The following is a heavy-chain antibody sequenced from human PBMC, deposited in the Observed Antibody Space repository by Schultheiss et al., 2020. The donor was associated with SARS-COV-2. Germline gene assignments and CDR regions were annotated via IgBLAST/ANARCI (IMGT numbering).Heavy chain of an antibody. V-gene: IGHV4-4*02. Sequence: SETLSLTCAVSGGSISSSNWWSWVRQPPGKGLEWIGEIYHSGSTNYNPSLKSRVTISVDTSKNQFSLKLSSVTAADTAVYYCARGYCSSTSCYRPFYYYYYMDVWGKGTTVTVSS. D-gene: IGHD2-2*02. CDR2: IYHSGST. J-gene: IGHJ6*03. CDR1: GGSISSSNW. CDR3: ARGYCSSTSCYRPFYYYYYMDV.